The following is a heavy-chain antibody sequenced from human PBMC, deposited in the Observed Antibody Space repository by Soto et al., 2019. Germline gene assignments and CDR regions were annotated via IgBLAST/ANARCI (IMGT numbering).Heavy chain of an antibody. V-gene: IGHV1-18*01. CDR3: AAPLFYYYDSSGYHWDAFDI. CDR1: GYTFTSYG. Sequence: GASVKVSCKASGYTFTSYGISWVRQAPGQGLEWMGWISAYNGNTNYAQKLQGRVTMTTDTSTSTAYMELRSLRSDDTAVYYCAAPLFYYYDSSGYHWDAFDIWGQGTMVTVSS. CDR2: ISAYNGNT. D-gene: IGHD3-22*01. J-gene: IGHJ3*02.